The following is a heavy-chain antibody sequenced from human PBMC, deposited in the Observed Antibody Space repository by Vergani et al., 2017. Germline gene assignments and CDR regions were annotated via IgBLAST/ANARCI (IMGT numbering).Heavy chain of an antibody. CDR2: IYPADSDT. Sequence: EVELVQSGPEMRKPGESLKISCKGSEYSFGNYWIGWVRQMPGKGLEWMGIIYPADSDTRYSPSFQGQVTISAEKSISTAFPQWDSLKASDTALYYCARHTTYTDSWGQGTLVTVAS. CDR3: ARHTTYTDS. D-gene: IGHD1-1*01. J-gene: IGHJ4*02. V-gene: IGHV5-51*01. CDR1: EYSFGNYW.